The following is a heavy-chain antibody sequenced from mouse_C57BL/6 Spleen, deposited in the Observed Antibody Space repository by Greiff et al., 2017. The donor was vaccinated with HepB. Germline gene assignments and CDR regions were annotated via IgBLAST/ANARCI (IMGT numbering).Heavy chain of an antibody. V-gene: IGHV5-17*01. D-gene: IGHD2-1*01. CDR1: GFTFSDYG. CDR3: ARNLLWYFDV. Sequence: EVKVVESGGGLVKPGGSLKLSCAASGFTFSDYGMHWVRQAPEKGLEWVAYISSGSSTIYYADTVKGRFTISRDNAKNTLFLQMTSLRSEDTAMYYCARNLLWYFDVWGTGTTVTVSS. CDR2: ISSGSSTI. J-gene: IGHJ1*03.